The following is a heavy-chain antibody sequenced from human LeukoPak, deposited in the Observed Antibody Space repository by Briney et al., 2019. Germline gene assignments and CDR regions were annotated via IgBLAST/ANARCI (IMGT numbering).Heavy chain of an antibody. CDR3: ARHLGNWFDP. CDR2: IYPADSET. D-gene: IGHD3-16*01. CDR1: GYSFTTYW. V-gene: IGHV5-51*01. Sequence: GESPKISCKVSGYSFTTYWIGWVRQMPGKSLEWMGVIYPADSETKYSPSFQGQVTIPADNSISTPYRQCSRLKVSNAAMYYCARHLGNWFDPGGQGTLVTVSS. J-gene: IGHJ5*02.